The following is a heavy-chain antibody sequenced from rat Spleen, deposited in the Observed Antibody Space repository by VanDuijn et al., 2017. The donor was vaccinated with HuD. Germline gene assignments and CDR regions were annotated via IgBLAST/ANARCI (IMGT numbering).Heavy chain of an antibody. V-gene: IGHV5-27*01. J-gene: IGHJ2*01. Sequence: EVQLVESGGGLVQPGRSLKLSCAASGFIFSDYAMAWVRQSPTKGLEWVAYISTGGGGTYYSDSVKGRFSISRDNAKSTLYPHMDSLRSEDTATYYCTKVGGNYYFDYWGQGVMVTVSS. CDR3: TKVGGNYYFDY. CDR1: GFIFSDYA. D-gene: IGHD1-7*01. CDR2: ISTGGGGT.